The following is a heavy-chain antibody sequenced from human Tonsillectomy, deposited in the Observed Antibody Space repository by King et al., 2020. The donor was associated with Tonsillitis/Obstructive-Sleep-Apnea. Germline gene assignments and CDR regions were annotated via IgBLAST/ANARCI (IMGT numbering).Heavy chain of an antibody. Sequence: QLQESGPGLVKPSETLSLTCTVSGGSISSSSYYWGWIRQPPGKGLEWIGSIYYSGSTYYNPSLKSRVTRSVDTSKNQFSLKLSSVTAADTAVYYCARLPGGYVILTGYLMEPDYWGQGTLVTVSS. CDR3: ARLPGGYVILTGYLMEPDY. CDR1: GGSISSSSYY. V-gene: IGHV4-39*01. D-gene: IGHD3-9*01. J-gene: IGHJ4*02. CDR2: IYYSGST.